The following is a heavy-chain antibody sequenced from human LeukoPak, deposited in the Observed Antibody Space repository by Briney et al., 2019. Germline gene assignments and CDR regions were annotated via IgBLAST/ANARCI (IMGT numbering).Heavy chain of an antibody. V-gene: IGHV3-49*04. CDR3: ARHYYDSGGWFDP. CDR1: GFTFGDYP. Sequence: GGSLRLSCTASGFTFGDYPMSWVRQAPGKGLEWVCFIRSKAYGGTTEYAASVKGRFTISRDDSKSIAYLQMNSLKTEDTAVYYCARHYYDSGGWFDPWGQGTLVIVSA. J-gene: IGHJ5*02. CDR2: IRSKAYGGTT. D-gene: IGHD3-22*01.